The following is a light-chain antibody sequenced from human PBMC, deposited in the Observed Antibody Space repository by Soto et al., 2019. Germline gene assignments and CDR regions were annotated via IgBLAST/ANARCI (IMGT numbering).Light chain of an antibody. V-gene: IGLV1-40*01. CDR2: NNS. J-gene: IGLJ1*01. CDR1: SSNIRAGSD. CDR3: QSYDMSLNNHV. Sequence: QSALTQPPSVSGAPGQRVTISCTGTSSNIRAGSDVHWYQQLPGTAPKLLIYNNSNRPSGVPDRFSGSKSGTSASLAITGLQAGDEADYYCQSYDMSLNNHVFGTGTKVTVL.